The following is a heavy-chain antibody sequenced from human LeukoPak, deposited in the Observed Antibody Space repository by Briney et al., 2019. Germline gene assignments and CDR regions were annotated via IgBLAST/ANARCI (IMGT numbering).Heavy chain of an antibody. V-gene: IGHV3-48*03. CDR3: ARDDVDTAMVPFDY. Sequence: GGSLRLSCAASGFTFSSYEMNWVRQAPGKGLEWVSYISSSGSTIYYADSVKGRFTISRDNAKNSLYLQMNSLRAEDTAVYYCARDDVDTAMVPFDYWGQGTLVTVSS. CDR1: GFTFSSYE. J-gene: IGHJ4*02. CDR2: ISSSGSTI. D-gene: IGHD5-18*01.